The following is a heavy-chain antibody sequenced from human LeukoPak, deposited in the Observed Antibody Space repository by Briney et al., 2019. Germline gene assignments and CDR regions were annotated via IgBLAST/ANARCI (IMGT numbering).Heavy chain of an antibody. J-gene: IGHJ2*01. CDR1: GGSISSSSYY. V-gene: IGHV4-39*01. CDR2: IYYSGSS. CDR3: ARQPSLYGSGSYFRFDL. Sequence: KASETLSLTCTASGGSISSSSYYWGWLRQPPGKGLEWIGSIYYSGSSYYNPSLKSRVTMSVDTSENKFSLRLSSVTAADTAVYYCARQPSLYGSGSYFRFDLWGRGTLVTVSS. D-gene: IGHD3-10*01.